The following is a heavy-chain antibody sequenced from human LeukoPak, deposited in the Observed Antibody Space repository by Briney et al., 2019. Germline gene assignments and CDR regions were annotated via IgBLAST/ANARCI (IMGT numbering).Heavy chain of an antibody. CDR2: INGDGLTT. Sequence: GGSLRLSCEASGFPFSINWMHWVSQAPGKGLVWVSRINGDGLTTNYADSVKGRFTISRDNAKNMLYLQMNSLRGEDAAVYYCARGGMDVWGKGTTVIISS. CDR1: GFPFSINW. J-gene: IGHJ6*03. V-gene: IGHV3-74*01. CDR3: ARGGMDV.